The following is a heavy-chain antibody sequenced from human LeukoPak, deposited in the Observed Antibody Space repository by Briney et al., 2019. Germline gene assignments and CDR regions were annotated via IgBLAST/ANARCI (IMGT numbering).Heavy chain of an antibody. CDR1: GYTLTELS. D-gene: IGHD3-3*01. J-gene: IGHJ6*02. CDR3: ATRGVLRFLEWLSPPYYYYGMDV. CDR2: FDPEDGET. V-gene: IGHV1-24*01. Sequence: ASVKVSCMVSGYTLTELSMHWVRQAPGKGLEWMGGFDPEDGETIYAQKFQGRVTMTEDTSTDTAYMELSSLRSEDTAVYYCATRGVLRFLEWLSPPYYYYGMDVWGQGTTVTVSS.